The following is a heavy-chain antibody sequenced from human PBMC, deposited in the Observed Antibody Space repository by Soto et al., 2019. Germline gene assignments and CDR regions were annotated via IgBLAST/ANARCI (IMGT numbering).Heavy chain of an antibody. CDR2: INPNSGGT. J-gene: IGHJ3*02. Sequence: QVQLVQSGAEVKKPGASVKVSCKASGYTFTGNYMHWVRQAPGQGLEWMGWINPNSGGTNYAQKFQGRVTVTRDTSISAAYMELSTLRSDDTAVYYCARDGDSSSPFDIWGQGTMVTVSS. D-gene: IGHD6-6*01. CDR3: ARDGDSSSPFDI. V-gene: IGHV1-2*02. CDR1: GYTFTGNY.